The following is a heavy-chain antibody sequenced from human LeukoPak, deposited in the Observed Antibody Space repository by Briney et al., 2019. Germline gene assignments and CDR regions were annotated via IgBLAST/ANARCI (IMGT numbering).Heavy chain of an antibody. D-gene: IGHD3-3*01. CDR1: GYSFNDYA. Sequence: PGGSLRLSCAASGYSFNDYAMHWVRQAPDKGLEWVAAIRYDGSNKYYADSVKGRFTISRDNSKSTLYLQTDSLRAEDTAVYYCAKDNDLWNSHHRGRGLDYWGQGTLVTVSS. J-gene: IGHJ4*02. V-gene: IGHV3-30*02. CDR3: AKDNDLWNSHHRGRGLDY. CDR2: IRYDGSNK.